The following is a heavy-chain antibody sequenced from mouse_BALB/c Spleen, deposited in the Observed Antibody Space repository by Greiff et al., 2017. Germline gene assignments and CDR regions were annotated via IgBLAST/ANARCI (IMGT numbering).Heavy chain of an antibody. CDR3: ARDRTTTRGSYAMDY. D-gene: IGHD1-1*01. J-gene: IGHJ4*01. CDR2: IRNKANGYTT. V-gene: IGHV7-3*02. CDR1: GFTFTDYY. Sequence: EVKLVESGGGLVQPGGSLRLSCATSGFTFTDYYMSWVRQPPGKALEWLGFIRNKANGYTTEYSASVKGRFTISRDNSQSILYLQMNTLRAEDSATYYCARDRTTTRGSYAMDYWGQGTSVTVSS.